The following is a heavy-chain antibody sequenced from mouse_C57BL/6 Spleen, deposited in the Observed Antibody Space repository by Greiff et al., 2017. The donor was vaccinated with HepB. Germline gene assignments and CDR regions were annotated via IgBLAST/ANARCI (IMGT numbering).Heavy chain of an antibody. Sequence: VQLQQSGPELVKPGASVKISCKASGYSFTDYNMNWVKQSNGKSLEWIGVINPNYVTTSYNQKFKGKATLTVDQSSSTAYMQLNSLTSEDSAVYYCARFYYYGGSSYWYFDVWGTGTTVTVSS. CDR3: ARFYYYGGSSYWYFDV. D-gene: IGHD1-1*01. V-gene: IGHV1-39*01. CDR1: GYSFTDYN. J-gene: IGHJ1*03. CDR2: INPNYVTT.